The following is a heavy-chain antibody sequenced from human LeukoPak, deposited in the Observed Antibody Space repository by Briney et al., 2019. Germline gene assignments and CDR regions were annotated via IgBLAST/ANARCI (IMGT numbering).Heavy chain of an antibody. Sequence: IPSQTLSLTCAVSGGSISSGGYSWSWIRQPPGKGLEWIGYIYHSGSTYYNPSLKSRVTISVDRSKNQFSLKLSSVTAADTAVYYCASTTIKDGYSDAFDIWGQGTMVTVSS. D-gene: IGHD5-24*01. CDR3: ASTTIKDGYSDAFDI. J-gene: IGHJ3*02. CDR1: GGSISSGGYS. V-gene: IGHV4-30-2*01. CDR2: IYHSGST.